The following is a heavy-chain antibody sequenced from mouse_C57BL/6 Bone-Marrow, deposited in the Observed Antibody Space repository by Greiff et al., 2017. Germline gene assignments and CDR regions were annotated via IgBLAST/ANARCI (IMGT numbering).Heavy chain of an antibody. CDR1: GYAFTNYL. D-gene: IGHD2-1*01. Sequence: QVQLQQSGAELVRPGTSVKVSCKASGYAFTNYLIEWVKQRPGQGLEWIGVINPGSGGTNYNEKFKGKATLTADKSSSTAYMQLSSLTSEDSAVYFGARGYYGNPRDYWGQGTTLTVSS. CDR2: INPGSGGT. V-gene: IGHV1-54*01. J-gene: IGHJ2*01. CDR3: ARGYYGNPRDY.